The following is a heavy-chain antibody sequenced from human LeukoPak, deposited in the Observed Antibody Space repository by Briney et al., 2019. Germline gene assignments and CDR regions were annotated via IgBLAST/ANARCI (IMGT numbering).Heavy chain of an antibody. CDR1: GGSISSYY. J-gene: IGHJ4*02. V-gene: IGHV4-59*01. CDR3: ARVGDGNFDY. Sequence: PSETPSLTCTVSGGSISSYYWSWIRQSPGKGLEWIGYIYYSGNTNKNPSLKSRLIISIDTSKNQYSLKLSSVTAADTAVYYCARVGDGNFDYWGQGTLVTVSS. CDR2: IYYSGNT.